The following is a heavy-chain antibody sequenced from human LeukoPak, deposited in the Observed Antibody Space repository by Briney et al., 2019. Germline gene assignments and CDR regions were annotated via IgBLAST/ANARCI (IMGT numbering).Heavy chain of an antibody. Sequence: GFLRLSCAVSGITLSNYGMSWVRQAPGQGLQWVAGISDSGGSTNYADSVKGRFTISRDNPKNTLYLQMNSLRAEDTAVYFCAKRGVVIRVILVGFHKEAYYFDSWGQGALVTVSS. CDR2: ISDSGGST. CDR1: GITLSNYG. CDR3: AKRGVVIRVILVGFHKEAYYFDS. D-gene: IGHD3-22*01. V-gene: IGHV3-23*01. J-gene: IGHJ4*02.